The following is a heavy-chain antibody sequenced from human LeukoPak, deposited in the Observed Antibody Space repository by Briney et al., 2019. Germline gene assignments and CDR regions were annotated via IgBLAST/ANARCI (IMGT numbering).Heavy chain of an antibody. CDR2: IYYSGST. CDR3: ARRSESSSWSHWFDP. D-gene: IGHD6-13*01. CDR1: GGSISSSSYY. Sequence: SETLSLTCTVSGGSISSSSYYWGWIRQPPGKGLEWIGSIYYSGSTYYNPSLKSRVTISVDTSKNQFSLKLSSVTAADTAVYYCARRSESSSWSHWFDPWGQGTLVTVSS. V-gene: IGHV4-39*01. J-gene: IGHJ5*02.